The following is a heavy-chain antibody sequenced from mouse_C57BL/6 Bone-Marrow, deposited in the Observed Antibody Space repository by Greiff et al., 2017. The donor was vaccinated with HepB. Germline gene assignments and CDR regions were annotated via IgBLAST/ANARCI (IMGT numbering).Heavy chain of an antibody. CDR1: GYAFSSYW. CDR3: AREEWLRREAWFAY. V-gene: IGHV1-80*01. J-gene: IGHJ3*01. Sequence: QVQLQHSGAELVKPGASVKISCKASGYAFSSYWMNWVKQRPGKGLEWIGQIYPGDGDTNYNGKFKGKATLTADKSSSTAYMQLSSLTSEDSAVYFCAREEWLRREAWFAYWGQGTLVTVSA. D-gene: IGHD2-2*01. CDR2: IYPGDGDT.